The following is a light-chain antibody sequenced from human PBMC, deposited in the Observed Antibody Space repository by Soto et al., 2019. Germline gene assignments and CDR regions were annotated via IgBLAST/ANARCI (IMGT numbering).Light chain of an antibody. CDR3: QQYNSWPPIT. V-gene: IGKV3-15*01. J-gene: IGKJ5*01. CDR2: GAS. CDR1: QSVSSN. Sequence: EIVMTQSPATLSVSPGERATLSCRASQSVSSNLAWYQQKPGQAPRLLIYGASTRATGIPARFSGGGSGTEFTLTISSLQSEDFAVYYWQQYNSWPPITFGQGRRLEIK.